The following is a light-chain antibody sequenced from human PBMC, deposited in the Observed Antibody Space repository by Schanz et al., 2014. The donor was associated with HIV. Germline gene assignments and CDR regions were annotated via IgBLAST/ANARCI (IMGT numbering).Light chain of an antibody. CDR2: DVS. J-gene: IGKJ4*01. V-gene: IGKV3-20*01. Sequence: EIVLTQSPDTLSLSPGESATLSCRASQSVGSNWLAWYQQKPGQAPRLLFYDVSKRATGIPPRFSASGSGTDFTLTISRLEPEDFAVYFCQYFGNSGGTFGGGTKVEIK. CDR1: QSVGSNW. CDR3: QYFGNSGGT.